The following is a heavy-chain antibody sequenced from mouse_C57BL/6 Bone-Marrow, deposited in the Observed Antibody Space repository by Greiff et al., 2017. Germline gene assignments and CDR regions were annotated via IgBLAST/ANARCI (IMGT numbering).Heavy chain of an antibody. D-gene: IGHD2-3*01. Sequence: EVKVVESGGGLVKPGGSLKLSCAASGFTFSSYAMSWVRQTPEKRLEWVATISDGGSYTYYPDNVKGRFTISRDNAKNKLYLQMSHLTSEDTAMYYGADYGYYRLFDYWGQGTTLTVSS. CDR3: ADYGYYRLFDY. V-gene: IGHV5-4*03. CDR1: GFTFSSYA. J-gene: IGHJ2*01. CDR2: ISDGGSYT.